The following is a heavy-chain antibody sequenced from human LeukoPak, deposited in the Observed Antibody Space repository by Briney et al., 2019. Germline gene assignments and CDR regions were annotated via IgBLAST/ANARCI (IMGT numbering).Heavy chain of an antibody. J-gene: IGHJ4*02. D-gene: IGHD3-10*01. CDR3: ARGKWFGELFDY. CDR1: GGSFSGYY. CDR2: INHSGST. V-gene: IGHV4-34*01. Sequence: SETLSLTCAVYGGSFSGYYWSWIRQPPGKGLEWIGEINHSGSTNYNPSLKSQVTISVDTSKNQFSLKLSSVTAADTAVYYCARGKWFGELFDYWGQGTLVTVSS.